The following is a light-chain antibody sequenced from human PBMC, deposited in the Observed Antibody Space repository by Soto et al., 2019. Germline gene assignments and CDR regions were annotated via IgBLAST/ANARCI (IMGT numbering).Light chain of an antibody. CDR3: QQYNFYSRR. CDR1: QSISSW. Sequence: IPKTLSPSTLSSSGGYRVPINCRASQSISSWLAWYQQKPGKAPKLLIYKASSLESGVPSRFSCSGSGTEFTLTIISLQADDFVPYGCQQYNFYSRRVGEGANVAIK. V-gene: IGKV1-5*03. J-gene: IGKJ4*01. CDR2: KAS.